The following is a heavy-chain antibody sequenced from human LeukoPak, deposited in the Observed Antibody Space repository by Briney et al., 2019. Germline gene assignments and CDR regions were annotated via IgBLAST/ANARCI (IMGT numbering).Heavy chain of an antibody. D-gene: IGHD5-18*01. J-gene: IGHJ6*02. CDR3: AKAPPDSYYYYYGMDV. CDR2: ISGRGGST. CDR1: GFTFSGYA. V-gene: IGHV3-23*01. Sequence: PGGSLRLSCAASGFTFSGYAMTWVRQAPGKGLEWDSAISGRGGSTYYADSVKGRFTISRDNSKNTLYLQMNSLRAEDTAVYYCAKAPPDSYYYYYGMDVWGQGTTVTVSS.